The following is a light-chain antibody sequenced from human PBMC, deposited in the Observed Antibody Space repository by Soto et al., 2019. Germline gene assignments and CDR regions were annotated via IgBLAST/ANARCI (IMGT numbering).Light chain of an antibody. CDR3: QQYNNWPRT. V-gene: IGKV3D-15*01. CDR2: GAS. CDR1: QSISDT. J-gene: IGKJ1*01. Sequence: EIVMTQSPATLSVSPGGRATLSCRASQSISDTLAWYQQKPGQAPRLLIYGASSRATGIPDRVSGSGSGTDFTLTISSLQSEDFAVYYCQQYNNWPRTFGQGTKVDIK.